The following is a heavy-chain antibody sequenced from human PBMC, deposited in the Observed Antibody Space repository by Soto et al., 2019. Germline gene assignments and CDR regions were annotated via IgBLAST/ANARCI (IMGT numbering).Heavy chain of an antibody. Sequence: PGGSLRLSCAASGFTFSSYSMNWVRQAPGKGLEWVSSISSSSSYIYYADSVKGRFTISRDNAKNSLYLQMNSLRAEDTAVYYCASDIPSHMGSWFQLLRIRPEYYYCSMDVWGKGISVTVSS. CDR3: ASDIPSHMGSWFQLLRIRPEYYYCSMDV. CDR1: GFTFSSYS. CDR2: ISSSSSYI. D-gene: IGHD2-2*01. V-gene: IGHV3-21*01. J-gene: IGHJ6*03.